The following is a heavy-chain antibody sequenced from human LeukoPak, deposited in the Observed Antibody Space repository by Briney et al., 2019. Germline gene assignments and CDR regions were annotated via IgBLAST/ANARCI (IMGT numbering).Heavy chain of an antibody. CDR2: ISSSGSTI. CDR1: GFTFSSYE. CDR3: ARDSVMVRGVIEWYFDY. D-gene: IGHD3-10*01. V-gene: IGHV3-48*03. Sequence: GGSLRLSCAASGFTFSSYEMNWVRQAPGKGLEWVSYISSSGSTIYYADPVKGRFTISRDNAKNSLYLQMNSLRAEDTAVYYCARDSVMVRGVIEWYFDYWGQGTLVTVSS. J-gene: IGHJ4*02.